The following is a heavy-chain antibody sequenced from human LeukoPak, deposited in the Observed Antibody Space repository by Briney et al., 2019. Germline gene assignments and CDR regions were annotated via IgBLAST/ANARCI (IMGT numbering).Heavy chain of an antibody. CDR3: AREKFANGYFQH. V-gene: IGHV3-21*01. Sequence: GGSLRLSCAASGFTVSDSMNWVRQAPGKGLEWVSSINSNSNYIYYADSVKGRFTISRDNAKDSLYLQMNSLRAEDTAVYYCAREKFANGYFQHWGQGTLVTVSS. D-gene: IGHD3-10*01. CDR1: GFTVSDS. J-gene: IGHJ1*01. CDR2: INSNSNYI.